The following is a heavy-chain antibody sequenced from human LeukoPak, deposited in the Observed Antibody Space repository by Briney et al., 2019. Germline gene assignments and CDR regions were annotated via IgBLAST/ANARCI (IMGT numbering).Heavy chain of an antibody. J-gene: IGHJ3*02. CDR3: ARDDQYSSGWYPNAFDI. CDR2: INPVIGGT. D-gene: IGHD6-19*01. CDR1: GYTFTGHY. Sequence: ASVKVSCKTSGYTFTGHYIYWVRQAPGQGLEWVGWINPVIGGTNYAQKFQGRVTMTRDTSISTAYMELTSLRSDDTAVYYCARDDQYSSGWYPNAFDIWGQGTMVTVSS. V-gene: IGHV1-2*02.